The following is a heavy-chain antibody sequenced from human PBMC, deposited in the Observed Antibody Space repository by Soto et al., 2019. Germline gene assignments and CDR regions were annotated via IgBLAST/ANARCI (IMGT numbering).Heavy chain of an antibody. CDR2: IYYSGST. D-gene: IGHD3-22*01. Sequence: TLSLTCTVSGGSISSGGYYWSLIRQHPGKGLEWIGYIYYSGSTYYNPSLKSRVTISVDTSKNQFSLKLSSVTAADTAVYYCARSGTGVYDSSGYFDYWGQGTLVTVSS. V-gene: IGHV4-31*03. CDR3: ARSGTGVYDSSGYFDY. CDR1: GGSISSGGYY. J-gene: IGHJ4*02.